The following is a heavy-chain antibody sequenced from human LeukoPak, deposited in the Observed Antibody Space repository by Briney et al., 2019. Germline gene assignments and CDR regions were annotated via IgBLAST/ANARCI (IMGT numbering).Heavy chain of an antibody. CDR2: ISYDGSNK. CDR1: GFTFSSYA. J-gene: IGHJ4*02. CDR3: ARVSGWYLDY. V-gene: IGHV3-30*04. Sequence: GGSLRLSCAASGFTFSSYAMHWVRQAPGKGLEWVAVISYDGSNKYYADSVKGRFTISRDNSKNTLYLQMNSLRAEDTAVYYCARVSGWYLDYWGQGALVTVSS. D-gene: IGHD6-19*01.